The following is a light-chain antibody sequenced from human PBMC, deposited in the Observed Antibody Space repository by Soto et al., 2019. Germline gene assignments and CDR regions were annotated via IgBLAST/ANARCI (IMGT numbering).Light chain of an antibody. J-gene: IGLJ1*01. CDR1: TSHIGAPYD. V-gene: IGLV1-40*01. CDR3: QSYAISLHTCF. Sequence: QSVMTQPPSVSGARVQRVSISCTGSTSHIGAPYDVHWYQHLPGTAPKPLIYGDNNRPSGVPDRFSGSKSGTSASLAITRLQAEDEADYYCQSYAISLHTCFFGTGIKV. CDR2: GDN.